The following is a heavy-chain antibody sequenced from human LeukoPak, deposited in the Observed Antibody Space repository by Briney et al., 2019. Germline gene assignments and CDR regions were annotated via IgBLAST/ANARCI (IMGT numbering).Heavy chain of an antibody. V-gene: IGHV1-2*06. CDR3: ATYSGNYQSAY. J-gene: IGHJ4*02. D-gene: IGHD1-26*01. CDR2: INPDNGAT. CDR1: GYTFTGYY. Sequence: ASVKVSCKASGYTFTGYYTHWVRQAPGQGLEWMGRINPDNGATNYARKFQGRVSMTRDTSISTAYMELSRLKSDDTAVYYCATYSGNYQSAYWGQGALVTVSS.